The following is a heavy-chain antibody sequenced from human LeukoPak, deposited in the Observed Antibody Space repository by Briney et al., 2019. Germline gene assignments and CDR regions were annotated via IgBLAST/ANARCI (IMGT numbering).Heavy chain of an antibody. J-gene: IGHJ4*02. CDR3: AKNRPGIGIYFDS. D-gene: IGHD3-10*01. Sequence: QSGGSLRLSCAASGFTFSIFAMSWVRQPPGKGLEWVSTITGSSGNRDYADSVKGRFTISRDNSKNTLYLQINSLRAEDTAVYYCAKNRPGIGIYFDSWGQGALVTASS. CDR2: ITGSSGNR. CDR1: GFTFSIFA. V-gene: IGHV3-23*01.